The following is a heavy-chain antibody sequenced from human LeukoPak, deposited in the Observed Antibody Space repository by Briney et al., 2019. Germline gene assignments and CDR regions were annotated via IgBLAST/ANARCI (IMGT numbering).Heavy chain of an antibody. J-gene: IGHJ4*02. Sequence: PSETLSLTCTVSGGSISSSSYYWGWIRQPPGKGLEWIGSIYYSGSTYYNPSLKSRVTISVDTSKNQFSLKLSSVTAADTAVYYCARDADYDTLTGYSGFDYWGQGTLVPVSS. D-gene: IGHD3-9*01. V-gene: IGHV4-39*02. CDR1: GGSISSSSYY. CDR2: IYYSGST. CDR3: ARDADYDTLTGYSGFDY.